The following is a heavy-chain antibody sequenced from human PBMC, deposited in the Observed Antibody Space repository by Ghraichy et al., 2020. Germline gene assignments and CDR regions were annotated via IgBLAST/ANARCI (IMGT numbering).Heavy chain of an antibody. V-gene: IGHV5-51*01. CDR2: IYPGDSDT. D-gene: IGHD5-18*01. CDR1: GYSFTSYW. Sequence: GESLNISCKGSGYSFTSYWIGWVRQMPGKGLEWMGIIYPGDSDTRYSPSFQGQVTISADKSISTAYLQWSSLKASDTAMYYCARVSFGVVDTAMVTDPSGMDVWGQGTTVTVSS. J-gene: IGHJ6*02. CDR3: ARVSFGVVDTAMVTDPSGMDV.